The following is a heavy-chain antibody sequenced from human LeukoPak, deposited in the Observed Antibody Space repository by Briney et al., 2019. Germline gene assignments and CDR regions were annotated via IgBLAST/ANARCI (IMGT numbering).Heavy chain of an antibody. CDR3: ARETGHQLAPPMWTHTGGLDF. V-gene: IGHV4-38-2*02. Sequence: SETLSLTCAVSGSSISNGYFWGWLRQSPGKGLEWIATLHHPDITHYNPSLERRVTISLDTSKNQFSLRLDSVTAADTAVYYCARETGHQLAPPMWTHTGGLDFWGQGTQLGVSS. D-gene: IGHD2-8*02. J-gene: IGHJ4*02. CDR2: LHHPDIT. CDR1: GSSISNGYF.